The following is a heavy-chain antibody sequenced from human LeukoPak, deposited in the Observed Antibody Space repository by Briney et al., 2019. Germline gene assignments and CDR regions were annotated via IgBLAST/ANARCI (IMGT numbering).Heavy chain of an antibody. Sequence: GGSLRLSCAASGFTFSSYSMSWGRQAPGKGLEWVSSISSSSSYIYYADSVKGRFTISRDNAKNSLYLQMNSLRAEDTAVYYCARGRWDSSGWYNEVGGYYYYGMDVWGQGTTVTVSS. V-gene: IGHV3-21*01. CDR2: ISSSSSYI. J-gene: IGHJ6*02. D-gene: IGHD6-19*01. CDR1: GFTFSSYS. CDR3: ARGRWDSSGWYNEVGGYYYYGMDV.